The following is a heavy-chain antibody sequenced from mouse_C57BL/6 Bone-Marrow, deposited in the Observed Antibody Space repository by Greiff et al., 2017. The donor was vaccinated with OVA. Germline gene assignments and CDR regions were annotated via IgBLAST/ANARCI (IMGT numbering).Heavy chain of an antibody. CDR1: GYTFTSYG. CDR3: AREGAYDYEGVLFAY. V-gene: IGHV1-81*01. D-gene: IGHD2-4*01. J-gene: IGHJ3*01. Sequence: QVQLKESGAELARPGASVKLSCKASGYTFTSYGISWVKQRTGQGLEWIGEIYPRSGNTYYNEKFKGKATLTADKSSSTAYMELRSLTSEDSAVYFCAREGAYDYEGVLFAYWGQGTLVTVSA. CDR2: IYPRSGNT.